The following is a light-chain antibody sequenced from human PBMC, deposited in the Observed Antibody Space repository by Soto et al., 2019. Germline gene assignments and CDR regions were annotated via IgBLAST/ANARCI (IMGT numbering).Light chain of an antibody. CDR1: QDITTY. CDR3: QQRKSYPIT. V-gene: IGKV1-9*01. Sequence: DIQLTQSPSFLSASVGDRVTITCRASQDITTYLAWYQQKPGKAPKLLIFAASTLQNGVPSRFSGSGSGTDFTVTITRLQPEDFAPYYCQQRKSYPITFGQGTLLEIK. J-gene: IGKJ5*01. CDR2: AAS.